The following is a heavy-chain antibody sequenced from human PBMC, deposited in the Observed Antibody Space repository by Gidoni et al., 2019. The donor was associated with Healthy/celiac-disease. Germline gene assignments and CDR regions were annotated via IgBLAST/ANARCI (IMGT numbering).Heavy chain of an antibody. CDR1: GGSFSGYY. V-gene: IGHV4-34*01. D-gene: IGHD2-15*01. CDR2: INHSRST. CDR3: AGSPIVVVVAATTLNWFDP. J-gene: IGHJ5*02. Sequence: QVQLQQWGAGLLKPSETLSLTCAVYGGSFSGYYWSWIRQPPGKGLEWIGEINHSRSTNYNPSLKSRVTISVDTSKNQFSLKLSSVTAADTAVYYCAGSPIVVVVAATTLNWFDPWGQGTLVTVSS.